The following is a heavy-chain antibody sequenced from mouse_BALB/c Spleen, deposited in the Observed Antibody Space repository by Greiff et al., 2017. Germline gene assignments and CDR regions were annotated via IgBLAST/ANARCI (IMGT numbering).Heavy chain of an antibody. V-gene: IGHV5-12-2*01. CDR2: ISNGGGST. CDR1: GFTFSSYT. CDR3: ARRSGTGFAY. D-gene: IGHD4-1*01. Sequence: EVMLVESGGGLVQPGGSLKLSCAASGFTFSSYTMSWVRQTPEKRLEWVAYISNGGGSTYYPDTVKGRFTISRDNAKNTLYLQMSSLRSEDTAMYYCARRSGTGFAYWGQGTLVTVSA. J-gene: IGHJ3*01.